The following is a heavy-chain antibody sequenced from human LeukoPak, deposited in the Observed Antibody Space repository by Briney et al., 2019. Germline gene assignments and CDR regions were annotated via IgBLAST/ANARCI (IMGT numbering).Heavy chain of an antibody. J-gene: IGHJ4*02. CDR1: GGTFISYA. D-gene: IGHD1-26*01. CDR3: ASHSGSYSYFDY. V-gene: IGHV1-18*01. CDR2: ISAYNGNT. Sequence: ASVKVSCKASGGTFISYAISWVRQAPGQGLEWMGWISAYNGNTNYAQKLQGRVTMTTDTSTSTAYMELRSLRSDDTAVYYCASHSGSYSYFDYWGQGTLVTVSS.